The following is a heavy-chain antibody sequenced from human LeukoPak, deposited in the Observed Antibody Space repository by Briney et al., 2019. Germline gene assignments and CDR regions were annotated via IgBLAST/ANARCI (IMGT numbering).Heavy chain of an antibody. CDR3: AREWEPSPAFDI. CDR1: GYTFINYD. CDR2: MNPNSGNT. V-gene: IGHV1-8*03. Sequence: ASVKVSCKASGYTFINYDINWVRQATGQGLEWMGWMNPNSGNTGYTQKFQGRVTISTNTSISTAYMELSSLRTEDTAVYYCAREWEPSPAFDIWGQGTMVTVSS. J-gene: IGHJ3*02. D-gene: IGHD1-26*01.